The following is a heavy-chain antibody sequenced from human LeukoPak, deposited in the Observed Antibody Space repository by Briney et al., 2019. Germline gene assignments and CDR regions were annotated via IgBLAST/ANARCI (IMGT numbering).Heavy chain of an antibody. CDR2: INPNSGGT. CDR3: ARTGVRTPHLPWFGY. D-gene: IGHD3-10*01. CDR1: GYTFTGYY. V-gene: IGHV1-2*02. J-gene: IGHJ4*02. Sequence: VASVKVSCKASGYTFTGYYMHWVRQAPGQGLEWMGWINPNSGGTNYAQKFQGRVTMTRDTSISTAYMELSRLRSDDTAVYYCARTGVRTPHLPWFGYWGQGTLVTVSS.